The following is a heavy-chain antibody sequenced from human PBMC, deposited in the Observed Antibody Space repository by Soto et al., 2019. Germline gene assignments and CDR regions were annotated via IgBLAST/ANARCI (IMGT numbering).Heavy chain of an antibody. CDR2: INHSGST. J-gene: IGHJ4*02. CDR3: ARRSPGGGFNY. D-gene: IGHD2-15*01. CDR1: GGSFSGYY. Sequence: PSETLSLTCAVYGGSFSGYYWSWIRQPPGKGLEWIGEINHSGSTNYNPSLKSRVTISVDTSKNQFSLKLSSVTAADTAVYYCARRSPGGGFNYWGQGTLVTFSS. V-gene: IGHV4-34*01.